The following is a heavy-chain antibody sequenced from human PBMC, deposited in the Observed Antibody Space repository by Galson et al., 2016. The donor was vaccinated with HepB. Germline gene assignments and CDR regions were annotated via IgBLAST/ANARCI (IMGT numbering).Heavy chain of an antibody. V-gene: IGHV1-18*01. Sequence: SVKVSCKASGYTFTSYAISWVRQAPGQGLEWMGWIGAYNGNTNYAQKLQGRVTVTTDASTSTVYMELRSLRSDDTAVYYCARVGSQPVGDIAYWGQGTLVTVSS. CDR1: GYTFTSYA. D-gene: IGHD3-16*01. J-gene: IGHJ4*02. CDR3: ARVGSQPVGDIAY. CDR2: IGAYNGNT.